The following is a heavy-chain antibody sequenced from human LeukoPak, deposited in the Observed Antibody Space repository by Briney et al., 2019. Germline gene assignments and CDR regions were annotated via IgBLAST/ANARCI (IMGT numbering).Heavy chain of an antibody. CDR3: ARDQGSGWYSFDY. CDR2: INPSGGST. Sequence: ASVKVSCKASGYTFATYYIHWVRQAPGQGLEWMGTINPSGGSTSYAQNFQGRVTMTGDTSTSTVYMEVSSLRSEDTAVYYCARDQGSGWYSFDYWGQGTLVTVSS. J-gene: IGHJ4*02. CDR1: GYTFATYY. D-gene: IGHD6-19*01. V-gene: IGHV1-46*01.